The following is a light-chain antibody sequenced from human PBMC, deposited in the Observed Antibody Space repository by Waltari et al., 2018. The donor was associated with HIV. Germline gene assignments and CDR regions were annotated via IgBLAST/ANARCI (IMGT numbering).Light chain of an antibody. CDR1: SGGYD. CDR3: QSYDSSLSSSV. V-gene: IGLV1-40*01. Sequence: QSDLTQPPSVSGAPGQRVTISCSGVSGGYDVHGCQQLPATAPNLLIYGNSNRPSGVPDRFSGSKSGPLASLAITGLQAEDEADYYCQSYDSSLSSSVFGGGTRLTVL. J-gene: IGLJ2*01. CDR2: GNS.